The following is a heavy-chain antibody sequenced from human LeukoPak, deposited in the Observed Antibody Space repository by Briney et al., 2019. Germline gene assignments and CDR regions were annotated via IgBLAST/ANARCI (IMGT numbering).Heavy chain of an antibody. D-gene: IGHD5-18*01. Sequence: GGSLRLSCAASGFTFSSYEMNWVRQAPGKGLEWVSYISSSGSTIYSADSVKGRFTIPRDNAKNSLYLQMNSLRAEDTAVYYCARVGFGYHYFDYWGQGTLVTVSS. J-gene: IGHJ4*02. CDR3: ARVGFGYHYFDY. CDR1: GFTFSSYE. V-gene: IGHV3-48*03. CDR2: ISSSGSTI.